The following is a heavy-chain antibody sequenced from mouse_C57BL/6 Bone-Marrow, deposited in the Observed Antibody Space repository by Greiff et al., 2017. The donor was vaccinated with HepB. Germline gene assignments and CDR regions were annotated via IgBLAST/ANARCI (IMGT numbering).Heavy chain of an antibody. J-gene: IGHJ4*01. D-gene: IGHD2-4*01. V-gene: IGHV1-19*01. Sequence: VHVKQSGPVLVKPGASVKMSCKASGYTFTDYYMNWVKQSHGKSLEWIGVINPYNGGTSYNQKFKGKATLTVDKSSSTAYMELNSLTSEDSAVYYCARIYYDYYYAMDYWGQGTSVTVSS. CDR1: GYTFTDYY. CDR3: ARIYYDYYYAMDY. CDR2: INPYNGGT.